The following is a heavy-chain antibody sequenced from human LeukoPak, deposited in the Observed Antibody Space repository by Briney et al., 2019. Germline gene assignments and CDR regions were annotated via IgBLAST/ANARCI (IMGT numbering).Heavy chain of an antibody. V-gene: IGHV3-48*02. CDR2: ISSSSSTI. Sequence: GGSLRLSCAASGFTFSTYSLNWGRQAPGKGLEWLSYISSSSSTIYYADSVKGRFTISRDNAKNSLYLQMNSLRDEDTAVYYCARSSYTSGSSYFDYWGQGTQVTVSA. CDR3: ARSSYTSGSSYFDY. CDR1: GFTFSTYS. D-gene: IGHD3-10*01. J-gene: IGHJ4*02.